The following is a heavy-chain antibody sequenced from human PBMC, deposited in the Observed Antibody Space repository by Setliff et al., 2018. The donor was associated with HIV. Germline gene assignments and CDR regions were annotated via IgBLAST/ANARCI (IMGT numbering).Heavy chain of an antibody. CDR2: ISDSGGGT. Sequence: PGGSLRLSCAASGFAFSTYAMSWVRQAPGKGLEWVSAISDSGGGTYYADSVKGRFTVSRDNSKYTLYLQMNSLRVEDTAVYYCAKDKGSSGWSAWGQGTPVTVSS. J-gene: IGHJ5*02. CDR3: AKDKGSSGWSA. V-gene: IGHV3-23*01. CDR1: GFAFSTYA. D-gene: IGHD6-19*01.